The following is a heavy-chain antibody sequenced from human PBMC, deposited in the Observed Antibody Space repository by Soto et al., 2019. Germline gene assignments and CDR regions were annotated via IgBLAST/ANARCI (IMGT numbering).Heavy chain of an antibody. Sequence: QVQLVQSGAEVRKPGSSVQVSCKASGGTFDNYAIVWVRQAPGQGLEWVGGIIPVLGAANYAQKFQDKVTITAAASTSTAYMGLSSVTSEDTAVYYCARVAPWLGYYFDYWGQGTLVTVSS. J-gene: IGHJ4*02. D-gene: IGHD5-12*01. CDR3: ARVAPWLGYYFDY. CDR2: IIPVLGAA. CDR1: GGTFDNYA. V-gene: IGHV1-69*19.